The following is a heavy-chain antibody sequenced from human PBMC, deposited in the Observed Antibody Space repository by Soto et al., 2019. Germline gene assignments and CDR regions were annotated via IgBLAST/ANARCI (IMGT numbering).Heavy chain of an antibody. J-gene: IGHJ4*02. Sequence: PSETLSLTCTVTGGSTSRYYWSWLRQPPGKGLEWIGYNSYSGSTDYNPSLKSRVTISVDTSKNQFSLKLSSATAADTAVYYCARHGGSYSFDYWGQGTLVTVSS. CDR1: GGSTSRYY. CDR2: NSYSGST. CDR3: ARHGGSYSFDY. D-gene: IGHD1-26*01. V-gene: IGHV4-59*08.